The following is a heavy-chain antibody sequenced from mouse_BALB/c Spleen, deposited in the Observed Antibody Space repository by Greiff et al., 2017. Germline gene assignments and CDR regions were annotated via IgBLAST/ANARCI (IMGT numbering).Heavy chain of an antibody. D-gene: IGHD2-1*01. CDR1: GFTFSSYG. J-gene: IGHJ2*01. Sequence: EVQVVESGGDLVKPGGSLKLSCAASGFTFSSYGMSWVRQTPDKRLEWVATISSGGSYTYYPDSVKGRFTISRDNAKNTLYLQMSSLKSEDTAMYYCARHEEVIDYWGQGTTLTVSS. V-gene: IGHV5-6*01. CDR3: ARHEEVIDY. CDR2: ISSGGSYT.